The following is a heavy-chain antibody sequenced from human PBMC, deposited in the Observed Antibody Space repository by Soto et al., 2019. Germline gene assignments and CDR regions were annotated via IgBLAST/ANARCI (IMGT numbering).Heavy chain of an antibody. Sequence: SLTCSVSGGSISSSSYYWSWIRQHPGKGLEWVGYIHHSGNTRYNPSLKSRVTLFVDTSKNQFSLMLSSLTAADTAVYFCARARVPYSSTWYKYDYYGMDVWGQGTTVTVSS. CDR3: ARARVPYSSTWYKYDYYGMDV. J-gene: IGHJ6*02. V-gene: IGHV4-31*03. CDR2: IHHSGNT. CDR1: GGSISSSSYY. D-gene: IGHD6-13*01.